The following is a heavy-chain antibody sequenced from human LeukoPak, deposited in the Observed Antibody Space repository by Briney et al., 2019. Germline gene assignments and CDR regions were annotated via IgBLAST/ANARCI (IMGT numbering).Heavy chain of an antibody. D-gene: IGHD6-6*01. J-gene: IGHJ4*02. CDR1: GGSISSSSYY. CDR2: FYYSGST. V-gene: IGHV4-39*07. Sequence: PSETLSLTCTVSGGSISSSSYYWGWIRQPPGKGLEWIGTFYYSGSTYNNPSLKSRVTISVDTSKNQFSLKLSSVTAADTAVYYCARDPSYSSSSGPNYFDYWGQGTLVTVSS. CDR3: ARDPSYSSSSGPNYFDY.